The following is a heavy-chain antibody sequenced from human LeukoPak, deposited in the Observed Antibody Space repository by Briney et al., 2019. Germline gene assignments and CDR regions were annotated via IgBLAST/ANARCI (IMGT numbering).Heavy chain of an antibody. CDR3: ARDRGLWFGELDDY. D-gene: IGHD3-10*01. CDR1: VYTFTGYY. CDR2: NNPNSGGT. V-gene: IGHV1-2*02. J-gene: IGHJ4*02. Sequence: ASVTVSCTASVYTFTGYYMHWVRQAPGPGLGWVGWNNPNSGGTNYAQNFQGRVTMTRDTSISTAYMELSRLRSDDTAVYYCARDRGLWFGELDDYWGQGTLVTVSS.